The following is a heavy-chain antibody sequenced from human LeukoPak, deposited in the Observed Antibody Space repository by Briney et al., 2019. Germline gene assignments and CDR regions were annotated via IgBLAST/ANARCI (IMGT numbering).Heavy chain of an antibody. V-gene: IGHV3-48*03. CDR3: ARAYYYDSSGLENWFDP. CDR1: GFSVSSNY. Sequence: QAGGSLRLSCAASGFSVSSNYMTWVRQAPGKGLEWVSYISSSGSTIYYADSVKGRFTISRDNAKNSLYLQMNSLRAEDTAVYYCARAYYYDSSGLENWFDPWGQGTLVTVSS. CDR2: ISSSGSTI. J-gene: IGHJ5*02. D-gene: IGHD3-22*01.